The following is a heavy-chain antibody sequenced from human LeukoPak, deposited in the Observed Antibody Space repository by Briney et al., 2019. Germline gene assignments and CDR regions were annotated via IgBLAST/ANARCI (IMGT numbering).Heavy chain of an antibody. J-gene: IGHJ4*02. D-gene: IGHD3-10*01. CDR2: IWYDGSNK. CDR3: AKAYYYGSGSSYVTFDY. CDR1: GFNFFTYG. V-gene: IGHV3-33*06. Sequence: PGGSLRLSCAASGFNFFTYGMHWVRQAPGKGLEWVAVIWYDGSNKYYADSVKGRFTISRDNSRNTLYLQMNSLRPEDTAVYYCAKAYYYGSGSSYVTFDYWGQGTLVTVSS.